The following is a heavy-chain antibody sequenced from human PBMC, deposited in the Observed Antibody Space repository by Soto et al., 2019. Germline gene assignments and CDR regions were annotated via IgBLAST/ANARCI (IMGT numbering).Heavy chain of an antibody. V-gene: IGHV1-8*01. CDR2: MNPNSGKT. CDR1: GYTFTSYD. CDR3: VRERTRGFDP. J-gene: IGHJ5*02. Sequence: QVQLVQSGAEVKKPGASVKVSCKASGYTFTSYDINWVRQATGQGLEWMGWMNPNSGKTAYAQKFLGRVTMTRNTSISTAYMELSSLRSEVTAVYYFVRERTRGFDPWGQGTLVTVSS.